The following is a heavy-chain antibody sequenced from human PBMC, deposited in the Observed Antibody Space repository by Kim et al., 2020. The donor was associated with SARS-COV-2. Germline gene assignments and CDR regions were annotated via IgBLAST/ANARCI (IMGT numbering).Heavy chain of an antibody. D-gene: IGHD3-10*01. Sequence: GGSLRLSCAASGFTFSDYYMSWIRQAPGKGLEWVSYISSSSSYTNYADSVKGRFTISRDNAKNSLYLQMNSLRAEDTAVYYCARVSGELFMGAYYYYYYDMDVWGQGTTVTVSS. CDR2: ISSSSSYT. V-gene: IGHV3-11*05. J-gene: IGHJ6*02. CDR1: GFTFSDYY. CDR3: ARVSGELFMGAYYYYYYDMDV.